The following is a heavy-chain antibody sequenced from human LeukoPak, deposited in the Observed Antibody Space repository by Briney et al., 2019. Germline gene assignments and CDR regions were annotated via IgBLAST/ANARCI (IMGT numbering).Heavy chain of an antibody. CDR2: IYYSGST. CDR3: VRSLRLYNFDY. CDR1: GGSVSSGSDS. Sequence: SETLSLTCTVSGGSVSSGSDSWSWIRQPPGKGLEWVGYIYYSGSTNYNPSLVPRVTMSLGTSKNQFSLKLRSVTAADTAVYYCVRSLRLYNFDYWGQGTLVTVSS. V-gene: IGHV4-61*01. J-gene: IGHJ4*02.